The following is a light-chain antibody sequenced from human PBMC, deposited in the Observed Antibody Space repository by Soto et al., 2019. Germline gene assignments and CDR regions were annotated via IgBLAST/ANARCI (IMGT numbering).Light chain of an antibody. V-gene: IGKV3-11*01. J-gene: IGKJ1*01. CDR1: QSVSSY. CDR3: QQRRYWPVT. Sequence: DIVLTHSPAILSMSPGERATLSCRASQSVSSYFAWYQQKPGQAPRLLIYDASNRATGVPARFSGSGSGTNFTLTISSLEPEDFAVYYCQQRRYWPVTFGQGTKV. CDR2: DAS.